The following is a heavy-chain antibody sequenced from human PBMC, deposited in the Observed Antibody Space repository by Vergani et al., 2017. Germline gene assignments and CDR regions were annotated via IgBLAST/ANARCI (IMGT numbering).Heavy chain of an antibody. CDR1: ESSFISNE. J-gene: IGHJ4*02. D-gene: IGHD2-21*01. Sequence: EVMLVQSGAEVKKPGESLKISCKYSESSFISNEIAWVRQMSGKGLQWMGNINPIDSKIAYSPSFQGQAIMSLDKSITTAYLQWRSLKASDTAIYYCTRHGPCGDGACLHFDHWGKGTQVTVSS. CDR2: INPIDSKI. CDR3: TRHGPCGDGACLHFDH. V-gene: IGHV5-51*01.